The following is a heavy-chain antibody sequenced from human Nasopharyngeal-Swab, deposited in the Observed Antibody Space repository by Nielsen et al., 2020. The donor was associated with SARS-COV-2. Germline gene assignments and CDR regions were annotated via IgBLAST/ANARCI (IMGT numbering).Heavy chain of an antibody. Sequence: ASVKVSCKASCYTFTSYGISWVRQAPGQGLEWMGWISAYNGRTYYAQKFQDRVTMTTDTSTSTAYMDLRSLRSDDTAVYYCARDPRGPDYWGQETLVTVSS. CDR3: ARDPRGPDY. J-gene: IGHJ4*02. CDR2: ISAYNGRT. D-gene: IGHD6-25*01. CDR1: CYTFTSYG. V-gene: IGHV1-18*01.